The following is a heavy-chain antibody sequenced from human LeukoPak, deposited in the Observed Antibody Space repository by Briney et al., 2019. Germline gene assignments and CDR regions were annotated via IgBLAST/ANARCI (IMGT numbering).Heavy chain of an antibody. D-gene: IGHD2-15*01. CDR2: ISGSGGST. Sequence: GGSLRLSCAASGFTFSSYAMSWVRQAPGKGLEWVSSISGSGGSTYYADSVKGRFTISRDNSKNTLYLQMNSLRAGDTAVYYCAKFTGSTPFDLWGQGTLVTVSS. J-gene: IGHJ5*02. CDR1: GFTFSSYA. CDR3: AKFTGSTPFDL. V-gene: IGHV3-23*01.